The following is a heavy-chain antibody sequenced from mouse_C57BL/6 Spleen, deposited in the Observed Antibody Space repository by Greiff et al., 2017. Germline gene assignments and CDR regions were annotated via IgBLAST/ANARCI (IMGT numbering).Heavy chain of an antibody. CDR1: GYTFTSYW. CDR2: IDPSDSYT. D-gene: IGHD2-14*01. V-gene: IGHV1-69*01. CDR3: ARKRTIGYGDY. Sequence: QVQLQQPGAELVMPGASVKLSCKASGYTFTSYWMHWVKQRPGQGLEWIGEIDPSDSYTNYNQKFKGKSTLTVDKSSSTAYMQLSSLTSEASAVYYCARKRTIGYGDYWGEGTSVIVSS. J-gene: IGHJ4*01.